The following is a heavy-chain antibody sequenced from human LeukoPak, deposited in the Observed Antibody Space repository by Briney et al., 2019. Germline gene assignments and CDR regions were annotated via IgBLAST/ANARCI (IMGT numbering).Heavy chain of an antibody. V-gene: IGHV1-2*02. Sequence: ASVKVSCEASGYTFTGYYMHWVRQAPGQGLEWMGWINPNSGGTNYAQKFQGRVTMTRDTSISTAYMELSRLRSDDTAVYYCASPSSGWYYFDYWGQGTLVTVSS. J-gene: IGHJ4*02. CDR1: GYTFTGYY. D-gene: IGHD6-19*01. CDR2: INPNSGGT. CDR3: ASPSSGWYYFDY.